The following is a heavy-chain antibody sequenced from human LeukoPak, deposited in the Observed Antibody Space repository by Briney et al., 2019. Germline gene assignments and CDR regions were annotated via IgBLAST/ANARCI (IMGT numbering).Heavy chain of an antibody. V-gene: IGHV3-33*01. CDR1: GFTFSNYA. CDR3: ARGAGTGWYDFDY. J-gene: IGHJ4*02. D-gene: IGHD6-19*01. Sequence: QPGRSLRLSCAASGFTFSNYAMHWVRQAPGKGLGWVAVIWYDGSNKYYADSVKGRFTISRDNSKNTVFLLMNSLRAEDTAVYYCARGAGTGWYDFDYWGQGSVVTVPS. CDR2: IWYDGSNK.